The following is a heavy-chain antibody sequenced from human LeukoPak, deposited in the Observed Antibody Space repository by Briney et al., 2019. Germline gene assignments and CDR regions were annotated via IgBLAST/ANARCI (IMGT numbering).Heavy chain of an antibody. CDR2: ISAYNGNT. D-gene: IGHD3-16*02. Sequence: GASVKVSCKASGYTFTSYDISWVRQAPGQGLEWMGWISAYNGNTNYAQKLQGRVTMTTDTSTSTAYMELRSLRSDDTAVYYCARVGSNDYVWGSYRYFDYWGQGTLVTVSS. V-gene: IGHV1-18*01. CDR3: ARVGSNDYVWGSYRYFDY. J-gene: IGHJ4*02. CDR1: GYTFTSYD.